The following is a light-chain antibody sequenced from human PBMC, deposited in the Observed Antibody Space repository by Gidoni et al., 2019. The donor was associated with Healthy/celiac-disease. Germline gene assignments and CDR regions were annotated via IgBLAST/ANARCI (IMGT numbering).Light chain of an antibody. V-gene: IGKV3-11*01. CDR3: SQSRNWSPVT. CDR1: QSVSSY. CDR2: DAS. J-gene: IGKJ4*01. Sequence: IVWTQSSATLSLSPGERATLSCRASQSVSSYLAWYQQKPGQAPRLLIYDASNRATGIPARFSGSGSGTDFTTTISSLGTADVGVYYRSQSRNWSPVTFGGGTKVEIK.